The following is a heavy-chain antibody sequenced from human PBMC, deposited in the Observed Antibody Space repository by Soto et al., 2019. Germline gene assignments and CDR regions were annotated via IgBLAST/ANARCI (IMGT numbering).Heavy chain of an antibody. CDR3: AREVDATTVTDAFDI. Sequence: PSETLSLTCTVSGGSISRYYWSWIRQPPGKGLEWIGYIHYSGNAYYNPSLKSRTTILTDTSKNQFSLKLRSVTAADTAVYFCAREVDATTVTDAFDIWGQGTMVTVSS. D-gene: IGHD5-18*01. V-gene: IGHV4-59*06. CDR1: GGSISRYY. CDR2: IHYSGNA. J-gene: IGHJ3*02.